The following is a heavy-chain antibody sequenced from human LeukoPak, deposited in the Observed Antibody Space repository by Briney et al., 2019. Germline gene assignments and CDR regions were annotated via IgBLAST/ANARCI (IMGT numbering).Heavy chain of an antibody. CDR2: IKSKTDGGTT. Sequence: GGSLRLSRAASGFTFTNAWMSWVRQAPGRGLEWVGRIKSKTDGGTTDYAAPVKDRFTISRDDSKNTLYLQMNSLKAEDTAVYYCTTGAYDILTGYYHWYFDLWGRGTLVTVSS. CDR1: GFTFTNAW. J-gene: IGHJ2*01. D-gene: IGHD3-9*01. CDR3: TTGAYDILTGYYHWYFDL. V-gene: IGHV3-15*01.